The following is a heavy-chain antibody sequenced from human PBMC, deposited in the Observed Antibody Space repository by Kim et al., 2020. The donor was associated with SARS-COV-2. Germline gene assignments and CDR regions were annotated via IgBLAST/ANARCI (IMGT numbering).Heavy chain of an antibody. V-gene: IGHV4-39*07. Sequence: SETLSLTCTVSGVSVTHSSYFWGWVRQSPGKGLEWIGSIDSGGSTHYNPSFRSRFTTSRDMSKNQYSLNLSSASAADTAVYYCARAQGWWQVDYWGQGIL. CDR1: GVSVTHSSYF. J-gene: IGHJ4*02. D-gene: IGHD2-15*01. CDR2: IDSGGST. CDR3: ARAQGWWQVDY.